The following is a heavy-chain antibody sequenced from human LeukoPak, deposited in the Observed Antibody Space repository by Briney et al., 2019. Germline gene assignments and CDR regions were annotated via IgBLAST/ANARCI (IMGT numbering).Heavy chain of an antibody. CDR2: INHSGST. CDR3: ARGGVSSASGDWFDP. V-gene: IGHV4-34*01. J-gene: IGHJ5*02. D-gene: IGHD3-22*01. Sequence: PSETLSLTCAVYGGSFSGYYWSWIRQPPGKGLEWIGEINHSGSTNYNPSLKSRVTISVDTSKNQFSLKLSSVTAAGTAVYYCARGGVSSASGDWFDPWGQGTLVTVSS. CDR1: GGSFSGYY.